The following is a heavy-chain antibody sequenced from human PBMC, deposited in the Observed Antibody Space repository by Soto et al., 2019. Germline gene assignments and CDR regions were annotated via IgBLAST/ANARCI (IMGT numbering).Heavy chain of an antibody. CDR3: ARDGSGYRSRASPMDV. Sequence: QVQLVQSGAEVNKPGSSVKVSCKASGDTFSSYAISWVRQAPGQGLEWRGGIVPIFGTANYAKKFQGRVTITADESTSTAYMELSSLRSEDTAVYYCARDGSGYRSRASPMDVWGQGTTVTGSS. CDR2: IVPIFGTA. D-gene: IGHD3-22*01. V-gene: IGHV1-69*01. CDR1: GDTFSSYA. J-gene: IGHJ6*02.